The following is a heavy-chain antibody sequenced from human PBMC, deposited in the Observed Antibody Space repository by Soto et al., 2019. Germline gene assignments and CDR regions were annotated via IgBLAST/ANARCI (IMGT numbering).Heavy chain of an antibody. CDR1: GFTFSDSV. J-gene: IGHJ4*02. CDR3: ARDHRGHSSGWNYFDY. D-gene: IGHD6-19*01. Sequence: WGSLRLSCVGSGFTFSDSVMAWVRQAPWKWLEWLSVMSGDGRTRYALSVTGRFTISRDNSKNTLYLQMNSLRAEDTAVYYCARDHRGHSSGWNYFDYWGQGTLVTV. V-gene: IGHV3-23*01. CDR2: MSGDGRT.